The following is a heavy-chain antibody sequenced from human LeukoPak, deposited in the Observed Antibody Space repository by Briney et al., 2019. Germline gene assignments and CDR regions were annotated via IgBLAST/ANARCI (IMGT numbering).Heavy chain of an antibody. CDR1: GFRFSDFT. D-gene: IGHD5-18*01. CDR2: IGGRGGST. CDR3: ARDPGDSFYYFDY. J-gene: IGHJ4*02. Sequence: GGSLRLSCAASGFRFSDFTMTWVRQAPGKGPEWVSAIGGRGGSTYYADSVGGRFTISRDNSKNTLYLQMNSLRAEDTAVYYRARDPGDSFYYFDYWGQGTLVTVSS. V-gene: IGHV3-23*01.